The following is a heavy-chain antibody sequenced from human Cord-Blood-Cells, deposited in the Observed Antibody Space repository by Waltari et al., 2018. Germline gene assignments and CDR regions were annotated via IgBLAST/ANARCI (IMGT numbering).Heavy chain of an antibody. J-gene: IGHJ6*02. CDR3: ARDGDREPKTAYGMDV. CDR1: GGTFSSYA. CDR2: INPILGTA. D-gene: IGHD1-26*01. Sequence: QVQLVQSGAEVKKPGSSVKVSCKASGGTFSSYAISWVRQAPGQGLEWMGGINPILGTANYAQKFQGRVTITADESTSTAYMELSSLRSEDTAVYYCARDGDREPKTAYGMDVWGQGTTVTVSS. V-gene: IGHV1-69*01.